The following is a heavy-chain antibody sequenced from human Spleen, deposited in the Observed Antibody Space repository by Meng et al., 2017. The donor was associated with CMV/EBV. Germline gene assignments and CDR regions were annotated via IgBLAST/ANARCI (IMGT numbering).Heavy chain of an antibody. Sequence: GESLKISCAASGFTFSYYAIHWVRQAPGKGPEWVAVISNDGNNKYYADSVKGRFTVSRDNSKDTLYLEMNSLRAEDTAVYYCARLRVPAATPPAFDYWGQGTLVTVSS. V-gene: IGHV3-30-3*01. D-gene: IGHD2-2*01. CDR1: GFTFSYYA. CDR2: ISNDGNNK. CDR3: ARLRVPAATPPAFDY. J-gene: IGHJ4*02.